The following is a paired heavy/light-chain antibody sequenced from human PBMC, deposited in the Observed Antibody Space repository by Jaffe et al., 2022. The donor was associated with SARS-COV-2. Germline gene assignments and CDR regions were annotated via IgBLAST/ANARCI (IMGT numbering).Heavy chain of an antibody. D-gene: IGHD5-12*01. CDR1: GGSISSGDYY. J-gene: IGHJ6*02. CDR2: IYYSGST. Sequence: QVQLQESGPGLVKPSQTLSLTCTVSGGSISSGDYYWSWIRQPPGKGLEWIGYIYYSGSTYYNPSLKSRVTISVDTSKNQFSLKLSSVTAADTAVYYCARERGYSGYDVRFGYYGMDVWGQGTTVTVSS. CDR3: ARERGYSGYDVRFGYYGMDV. V-gene: IGHV4-30-4*01.
Light chain of an antibody. CDR2: AAS. J-gene: IGKJ3*01. CDR3: QQYYSYPRD. CDR1: QGISSY. Sequence: AIRMTQSPSSFSASTGDRVTITCRASQGISSYLAWYQQKPGKAPKLLIYAASTLQSGVPSRFSGSGSGTDFTLTISCLQSEDFATYYCQQYYSYPRDFGPGTKVDIK. V-gene: IGKV1-8*01.